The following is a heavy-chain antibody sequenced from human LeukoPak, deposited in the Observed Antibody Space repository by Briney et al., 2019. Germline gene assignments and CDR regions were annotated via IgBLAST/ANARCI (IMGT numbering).Heavy chain of an antibody. D-gene: IGHD3/OR15-3a*01. J-gene: IGHJ4*02. CDR2: IFYSGST. CDR1: GGSISTSNYY. CDR3: ARQTGSGLFILP. V-gene: IGHV4-39*01. Sequence: SETLSLTCTVSGGSISTSNYYWGWIRQPPGKGLEWIGNIFYSGSTYYSPSLRSRVTISLDTSRNQFSLRLTSVTAADTAVYYCARQTGSGLFILPGGQGTLVTVSS.